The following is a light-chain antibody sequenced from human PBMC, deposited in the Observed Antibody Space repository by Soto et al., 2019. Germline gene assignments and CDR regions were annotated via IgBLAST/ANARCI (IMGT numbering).Light chain of an antibody. Sequence: EIVLTQSPATLSLSPGEGATLSCRASQSINIKLAWYQKKSGQAPRLLIYDASTRAYGIPDRFSGSGSGTDFSLTISRLEPEDFAVYYCQQYAGSLYTFAQGTKVDIK. CDR2: DAS. CDR3: QQYAGSLYT. J-gene: IGKJ2*01. CDR1: QSINIK. V-gene: IGKV3-20*01.